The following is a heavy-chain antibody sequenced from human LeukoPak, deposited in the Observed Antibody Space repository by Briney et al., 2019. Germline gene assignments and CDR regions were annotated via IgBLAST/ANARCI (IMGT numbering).Heavy chain of an antibody. CDR3: ARDTGSSSGGFGY. Sequence: KPSETLSLTCTVSGGSISSSSYYWGWIRQPPGKGLEWIGYIYYSGSTNYNPSLKSRVTISVDTFKNQFSLKLSSVTAADTAVYYCARDTGSSSGGFGYWGQGTLVTVSS. CDR2: IYYSGST. CDR1: GGSISSSSYY. D-gene: IGHD6-13*01. J-gene: IGHJ4*02. V-gene: IGHV4-61*01.